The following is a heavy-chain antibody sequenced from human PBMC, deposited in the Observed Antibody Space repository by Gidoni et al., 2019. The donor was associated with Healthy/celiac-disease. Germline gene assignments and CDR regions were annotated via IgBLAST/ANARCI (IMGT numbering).Heavy chain of an antibody. CDR2: IYYSGST. J-gene: IGHJ6*02. V-gene: IGHV4-59*01. D-gene: IGHD2-21*01. CDR3: ARDLLPPHYYYGMDV. CDR1: GGSISSYY. Sequence: QVQLQESGPGLVKPSETLSLTCTVSGGSISSYYWSWIRQPPGKGLEWIGYIYYSGSTNYNPSLKSRVTISVDTSKNQFSLKLSSVTAADTAVYYCARDLLPPHYYYGMDVWGQGTTVTVSS.